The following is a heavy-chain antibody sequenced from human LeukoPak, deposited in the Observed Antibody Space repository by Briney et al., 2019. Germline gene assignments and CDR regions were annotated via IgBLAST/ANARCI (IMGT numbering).Heavy chain of an antibody. J-gene: IGHJ6*03. CDR2: ISSSSIYI. D-gene: IGHD3-3*01. CDR3: ARDPASYEPYYMDV. Sequence: AGGSLRLSCAGSGFTFSSYRMRWVSQAGGRGMGWGSSISSSSIYIYYAHSVNGRFTISRDNAKNSLYLQMNSLRADDTAVYYCARDPASYEPYYMDVWGKGTTVTVSS. V-gene: IGHV3-21*01. CDR1: GFTFSSYR.